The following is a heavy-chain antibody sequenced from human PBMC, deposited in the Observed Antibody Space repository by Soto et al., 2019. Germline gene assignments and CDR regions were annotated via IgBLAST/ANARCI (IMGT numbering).Heavy chain of an antibody. V-gene: IGHV1-18*01. CDR2: ISAYNGNT. CDR3: ARVEAALSGHWFVP. Sequence: ASVKVSCKASGYTFISYGISWVRQAPGQGLEWMGWISAYNGNTNYAQKLQGRVTMTTDTSTSTAYMELRSLRSDDTAVYYCARVEAALSGHWFVPSGPGPLVTLFS. CDR1: GYTFISYG. J-gene: IGHJ5*02. D-gene: IGHD2-15*01.